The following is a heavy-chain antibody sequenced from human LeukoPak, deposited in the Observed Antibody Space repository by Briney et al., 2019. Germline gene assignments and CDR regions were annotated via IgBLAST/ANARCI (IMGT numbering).Heavy chain of an antibody. J-gene: IGHJ4*02. Sequence: ASVKVSCKASGYTFTSYDINWVRQAAGQGLEWMGWMNSNSGNTGYAQKFLGRVTMTRNTSISTAYMELSSLRSEDTAVYYCARGLGSSRGENYWGQGTLVTVSS. CDR3: ARGLGSSRGENY. CDR1: GYTFTSYD. D-gene: IGHD2-2*01. V-gene: IGHV1-8*01. CDR2: MNSNSGNT.